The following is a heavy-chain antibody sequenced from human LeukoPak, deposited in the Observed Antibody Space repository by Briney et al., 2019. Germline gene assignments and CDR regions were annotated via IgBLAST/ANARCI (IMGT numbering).Heavy chain of an antibody. Sequence: GGSLRLSCAASRFTFSSYAMHWVRQAPGKGLEWVSVVSYDGSSKYYADSAKGRFTISRDNSKNTLYLQMNSLRPEDTAVYYCARDSVGGTYLDYWGQGTLVTVSS. CDR2: VSYDGSSK. D-gene: IGHD4-23*01. CDR1: RFTFSSYA. J-gene: IGHJ4*02. V-gene: IGHV3-30*04. CDR3: ARDSVGGTYLDY.